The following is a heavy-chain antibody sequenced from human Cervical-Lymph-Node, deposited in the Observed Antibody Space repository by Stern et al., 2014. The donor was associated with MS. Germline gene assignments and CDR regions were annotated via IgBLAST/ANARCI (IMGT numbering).Heavy chain of an antibody. J-gene: IGHJ4*02. V-gene: IGHV3-9*01. CDR2: ISWNSGSI. D-gene: IGHD1-26*01. Sequence: EVQLVESGGGLVQPGRSLRLSCAASGFTFDDYAMHWVRQAPGKGLEWVSGISWNSGSIGYADSVKGRFTISRDNAKNSLYLQMNSLRAEDTALYYCAKGQWELPDYWGQGTLVTVSS. CDR1: GFTFDDYA. CDR3: AKGQWELPDY.